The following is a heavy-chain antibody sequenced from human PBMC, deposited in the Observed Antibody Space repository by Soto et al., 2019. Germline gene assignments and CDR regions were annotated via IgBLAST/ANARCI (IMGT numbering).Heavy chain of an antibody. Sequence: EVQLVETGGALSQPGGSLRLSCAASGFPVNATYLSWVRQAPGKGLEWLSVLYADGSTYYIDSVKGRFRISRDSSKNTLYLQMASLRADDTALYFCARTAEGDTPRTHWYFDLWGGGTLVTVSS. J-gene: IGHJ2*01. CDR3: ARTAEGDTPRTHWYFDL. D-gene: IGHD5-18*01. V-gene: IGHV3-53*02. CDR1: GFPVNATY. CDR2: LYADGST.